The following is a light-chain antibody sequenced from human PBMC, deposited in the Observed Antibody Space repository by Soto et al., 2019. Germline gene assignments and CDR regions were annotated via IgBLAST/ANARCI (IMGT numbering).Light chain of an antibody. V-gene: IGKV3-20*01. J-gene: IGKJ1*01. Sequence: EIVLTQSPGTLSLSPGERATLSCRASQSVSSSYLAWYQQKPGQAPRLLIYGASSRATGIPDRFSGSGSGTDFTLTISRLEPEDFAVYYCQQYGSPPWKFGHGTKVEIK. CDR2: GAS. CDR3: QQYGSPPWK. CDR1: QSVSSSY.